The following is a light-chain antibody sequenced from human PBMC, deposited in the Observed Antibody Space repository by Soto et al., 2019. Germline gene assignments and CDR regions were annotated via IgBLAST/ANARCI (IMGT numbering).Light chain of an antibody. V-gene: IGLV2-8*01. CDR1: SSDVGGYNY. CDR2: EVS. Sequence: QCVRTQPPSASGSPGQSVTIPCTGTSSDVGGYNYVSWYQQHPGKAPKLMIYEVSKRPSGVPDRFSGSKSGNTASLTVSGLQAEDEADYYCSSYAGSNNPYVFGTGTKVTVL. J-gene: IGLJ1*01. CDR3: SSYAGSNNPYV.